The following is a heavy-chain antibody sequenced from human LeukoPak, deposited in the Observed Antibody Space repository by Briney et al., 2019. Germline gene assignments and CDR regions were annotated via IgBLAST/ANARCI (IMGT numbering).Heavy chain of an antibody. J-gene: IGHJ4*02. D-gene: IGHD6-19*01. CDR3: ARDGSGWSVDY. CDR1: GFTLSSYW. Sequence: PGGSLRLSCAASGFTLSSYWMHWVRQALGRGLVWVSRINSDGSSTTYADSVKGRFTISRDNAENTLYLQMNSLRAEDTAVYFCARDGSGWSVDYWGQGILVTVSS. CDR2: INSDGSST. V-gene: IGHV3-74*01.